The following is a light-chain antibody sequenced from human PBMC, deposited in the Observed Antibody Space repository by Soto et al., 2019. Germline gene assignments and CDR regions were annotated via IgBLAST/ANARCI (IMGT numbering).Light chain of an antibody. CDR3: SSFTSTHTYV. J-gene: IGLJ1*01. CDR2: QVS. CDR1: SSDVGGYHY. Sequence: GSPGQSMTISCTVSSSDVGGYHYVSWYQQHPGKAPKLIIYQVSHRPSGVSDRFSGSKSGNTASLTISGLQGEDEATYYCSSFTSTHTYVFGTGTKVTVL. V-gene: IGLV2-14*03.